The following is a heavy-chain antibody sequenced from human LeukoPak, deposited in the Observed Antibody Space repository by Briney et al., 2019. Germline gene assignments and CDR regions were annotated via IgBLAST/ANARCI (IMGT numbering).Heavy chain of an antibody. CDR1: GGSISSYY. CDR3: ARGLMMAVAGRGEFHY. D-gene: IGHD6-13*01. CDR2: IYYSGST. V-gene: IGHV4-59*01. J-gene: IGHJ4*02. Sequence: SETLSLTCTVSGGSISSYYWSWIRQPPGKGLEWIGYIYYSGSTNYNPSLKSRVTISVDTSKNRFSLKLSSVTAADTAVYYCARGLMMAVAGRGEFHYWGQGTLVTVSS.